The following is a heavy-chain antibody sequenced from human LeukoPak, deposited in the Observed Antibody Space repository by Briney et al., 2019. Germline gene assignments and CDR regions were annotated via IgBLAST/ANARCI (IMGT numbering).Heavy chain of an antibody. V-gene: IGHV3-48*04. CDR2: ISSSGSTI. D-gene: IGHD2-15*01. J-gene: IGHJ6*03. CDR3: TRDATDYYYYYMDV. CDR1: GFTFSSYS. Sequence: QPGGSLRLSWAASGFTFSSYSMNWVRQAPGKGLEWVSYISSSGSTIYYADSVKGRFTISRDNAKNSLYLQMNSLRAEDTAVYYCTRDATDYYYYYMDVWGKGTTVTVSS.